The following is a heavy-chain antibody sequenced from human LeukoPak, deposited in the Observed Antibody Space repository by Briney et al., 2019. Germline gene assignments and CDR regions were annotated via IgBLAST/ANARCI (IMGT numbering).Heavy chain of an antibody. D-gene: IGHD2-15*01. Sequence: GGSLRLSCAASGFTFSRYGMHWVRQAPGKGLEWVAVIWYDGSNKYYADSVKGRFTISRDNSKNSLYLQMNSLRAEDTAVYYCARAVAATDYFDYWGQGTLVTVSS. J-gene: IGHJ4*02. V-gene: IGHV3-33*01. CDR3: ARAVAATDYFDY. CDR2: IWYDGSNK. CDR1: GFTFSRYG.